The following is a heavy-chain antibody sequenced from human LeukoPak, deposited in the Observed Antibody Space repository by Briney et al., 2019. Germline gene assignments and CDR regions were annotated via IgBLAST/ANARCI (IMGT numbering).Heavy chain of an antibody. CDR2: IYYSGST. J-gene: IGHJ4*02. Sequence: PSETLSLTCTVSGGSISSYYWSWIREPPGKGLEWIGYIYYSGSTNYNPSLKSRVTISVDTSKNQFSLKLNSVTAADTAVYYCARSDMVRGVIRIDYWGQGTLVTVSS. CDR3: ARSDMVRGVIRIDY. D-gene: IGHD3-10*01. CDR1: GGSISSYY. V-gene: IGHV4-59*01.